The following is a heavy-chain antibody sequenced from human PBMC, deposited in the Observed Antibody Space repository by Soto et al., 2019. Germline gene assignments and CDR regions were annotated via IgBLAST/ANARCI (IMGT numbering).Heavy chain of an antibody. Sequence: PSETLSLTCAVYGGSFSGYCWSWIRQPPGKGLEWIGEINHSGSTNYNPSLKSRVTISVDTSKNQFSLKLSSVTAADTAVYYCARGPPSYYDFWSGYYTPRYYYGMDVWGQGTTVTVSS. CDR2: INHSGST. J-gene: IGHJ6*02. V-gene: IGHV4-34*01. D-gene: IGHD3-3*01. CDR3: ARGPPSYYDFWSGYYTPRYYYGMDV. CDR1: GGSFSGYC.